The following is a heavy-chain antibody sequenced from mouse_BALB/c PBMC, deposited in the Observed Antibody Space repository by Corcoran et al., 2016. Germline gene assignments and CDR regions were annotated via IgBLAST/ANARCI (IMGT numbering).Heavy chain of an antibody. Sequence: EVKLLESGGGLVQPGGSLKLSCAASRFDFSRYWMSWVRQAPGKGLEWIGEINPDSSTINYTPSLKDKFIISRDNAKNTLYLQMSKVRSEDTALYYCEGNYLYAMDYWGQGTSVTVSS. CDR2: INPDSSTI. CDR1: RFDFSRYW. V-gene: IGHV4-1*02. J-gene: IGHJ4*01. CDR3: EGNYLYAMDY. D-gene: IGHD2-1*01.